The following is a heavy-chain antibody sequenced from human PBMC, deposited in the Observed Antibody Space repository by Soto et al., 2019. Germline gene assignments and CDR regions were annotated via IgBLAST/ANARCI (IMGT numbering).Heavy chain of an antibody. J-gene: IGHJ4*02. D-gene: IGHD3-10*01. CDR1: GYTFTSAG. Sequence: QVQLVQSGAEVKNPGTSVKVSCKTSGYTFTSAGITWVRQAPGQGLEWMGWISTCNGNTKYAQKVQGRVTMTTDTSTSTAYMELRSLTSDDTAIYYCARDLDGSGSDFTDYWGQGTLVTVAT. V-gene: IGHV1-18*01. CDR3: ARDLDGSGSDFTDY. CDR2: ISTCNGNT.